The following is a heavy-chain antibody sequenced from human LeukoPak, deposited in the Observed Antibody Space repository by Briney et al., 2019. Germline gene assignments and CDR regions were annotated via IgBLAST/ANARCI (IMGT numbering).Heavy chain of an antibody. D-gene: IGHD6-19*01. V-gene: IGHV3-23*01. CDR3: AKSASGWYNFDY. J-gene: IGHJ4*02. Sequence: PGGSLRLSCAASGFTFSSYAMSWVRQAPGQGLEWVSTIGGSGGSTDYADSVKGRFTISRDNSKNTLYLQMKSLRAEDTAVYYCAKSASGWYNFDYWGQGTLVTVSS. CDR2: IGGSGGST. CDR1: GFTFSSYA.